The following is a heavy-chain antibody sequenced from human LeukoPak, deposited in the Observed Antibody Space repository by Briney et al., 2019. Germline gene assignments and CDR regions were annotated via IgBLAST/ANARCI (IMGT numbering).Heavy chain of an antibody. CDR1: GGTFSSYA. Sequence: GSSVKVSCKASGGTFSSYAISWVRQAPGQGLEWMGRIIPIFGIANYAQKFQGRVTITADKSTSTAYMELGSLRSEDTAVYYCARVSKAVAGYFDYWGQGTPVTVSS. J-gene: IGHJ4*02. CDR2: IIPIFGIA. CDR3: ARVSKAVAGYFDY. D-gene: IGHD6-19*01. V-gene: IGHV1-69*04.